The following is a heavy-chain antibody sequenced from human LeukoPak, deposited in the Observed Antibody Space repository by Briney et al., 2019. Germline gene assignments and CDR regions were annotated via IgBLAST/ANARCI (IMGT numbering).Heavy chain of an antibody. J-gene: IGHJ4*02. V-gene: IGHV3-21*01. CDR2: ISSDSNYI. Sequence: GSLRLSCAASGFTFSTYSMNWVRQTSGKGLEWVSAISSDSNYIYYTDSVKGRFTISRDNAKNSLYLQMNSLRPEDTAVYYCTRDVARISDYWGQGALVTVSS. D-gene: IGHD2-15*01. CDR1: GFTFSTYS. CDR3: TRDVARISDY.